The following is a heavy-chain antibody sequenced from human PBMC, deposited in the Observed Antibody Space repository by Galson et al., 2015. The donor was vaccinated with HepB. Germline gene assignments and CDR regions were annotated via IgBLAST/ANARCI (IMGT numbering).Heavy chain of an antibody. CDR1: GSSFTDFT. CDR2: IGIIDHSGST. J-gene: IGHJ6*02. D-gene: IGHD6-25*01. CDR3: GRLDDGRQRGPRKRSRKRGLDV. V-gene: IGHV4-34*01. Sequence: SETLSLTCAVYGSSFTDFTWTWIRQPPGKGLEWIGEIGIIDHSGSTNYNPSLKSRVTISVYTSKDQFSLKLRPVTAAATAVYYCGRLDDGRQRGPRKRSRKRGLDVWGRGTTVSVSS.